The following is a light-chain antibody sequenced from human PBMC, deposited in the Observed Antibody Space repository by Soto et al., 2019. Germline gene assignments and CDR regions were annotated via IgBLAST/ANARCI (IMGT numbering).Light chain of an antibody. J-gene: IGLJ2*01. CDR2: RTN. CDR1: SSNIGSNY. CDR3: AAWDDSLSAHVV. Sequence: QSVLTQPPSASGTPGQRVTISCSGSSSNIGSNYVYWYQQFPGTAPKLLIYRTNQRPSGVPDRFSGSKSGTSASLAITGLRSEDEADYYCAAWDDSLSAHVVFGGGTKVTVL. V-gene: IGLV1-47*01.